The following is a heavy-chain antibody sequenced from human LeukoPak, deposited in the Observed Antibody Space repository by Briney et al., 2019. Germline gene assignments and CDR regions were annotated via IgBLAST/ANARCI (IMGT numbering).Heavy chain of an antibody. CDR3: ASAINCSGGSCYSYNAFDI. CDR2: IYHSGST. J-gene: IGHJ3*02. D-gene: IGHD2-15*01. V-gene: IGHV4-38-2*02. CDR1: GYSISSGYY. Sequence: SETLSLTCTVSGYSISSGYYWGWIRQPPGKGLEWIGSIYHSGSTYYNPSLKSRVTISVDTSKNQFSLKLSSVTAADTAVYYCASAINCSGGSCYSYNAFDIWGQGTMVTVSS.